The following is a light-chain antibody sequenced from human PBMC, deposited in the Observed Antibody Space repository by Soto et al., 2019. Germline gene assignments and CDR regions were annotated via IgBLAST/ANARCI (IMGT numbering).Light chain of an antibody. CDR3: QQCANWPPKWT. Sequence: EVVLTQSPSTLSFSPWERSTLSFMASQSVSTFLAWYQQKPGQAPRLLIYDASNRATGIPARFSGSGSGTDFTLTINSLEPEDFAVYYCQQCANWPPKWTFGQGTKVDIK. CDR1: QSVSTF. J-gene: IGKJ1*01. CDR2: DAS. V-gene: IGKV3-11*01.